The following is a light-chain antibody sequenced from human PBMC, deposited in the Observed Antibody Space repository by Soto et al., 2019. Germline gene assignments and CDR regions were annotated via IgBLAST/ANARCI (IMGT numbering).Light chain of an antibody. CDR2: AAS. V-gene: IGKV1-6*01. Sequence: IQMTQSPSSLSASVGDRITITCRASQAIRNDLGWYQQKPGKAPKLLIYAASSLPSGVPSRFSGSGSGTDFTLTINSLQPEDFATYYCLQDYNYPWTFGQGTKVDIK. J-gene: IGKJ1*01. CDR1: QAIRND. CDR3: LQDYNYPWT.